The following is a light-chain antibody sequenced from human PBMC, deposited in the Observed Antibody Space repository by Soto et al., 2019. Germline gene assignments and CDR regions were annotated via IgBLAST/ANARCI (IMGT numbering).Light chain of an antibody. J-gene: IGLJ1*01. CDR3: VSYTSSTTYV. CDR1: SSDVGGSNF. V-gene: IGLV2-14*03. Sequence: QSALTQPASVSDSPGQSITICCTGTSSDVGGSNFVSWYQQHPGKPPKLIIYDVANRPSGVSNRFSGSKSGSTASLIISRLQTEDEADYYCVSYTSSTTYVFGTGTKVTVL. CDR2: DVA.